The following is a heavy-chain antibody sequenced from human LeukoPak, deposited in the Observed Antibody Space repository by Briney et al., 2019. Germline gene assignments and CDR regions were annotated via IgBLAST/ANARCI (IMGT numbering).Heavy chain of an antibody. CDR1: GGSFSGYY. CDR3: ASSPLQLWSSAYFDY. Sequence: SETLSLTCAVYGGSFSGYYWSWIRQPPGKGLEWVGEINHSGSTNYNPSLKSRVTISVDTSKNQFSLKLSSVTAADTAVYYCASSPLQLWSSAYFDYWGQGTLVTVSS. D-gene: IGHD5-18*01. CDR2: INHSGST. V-gene: IGHV4-34*01. J-gene: IGHJ4*02.